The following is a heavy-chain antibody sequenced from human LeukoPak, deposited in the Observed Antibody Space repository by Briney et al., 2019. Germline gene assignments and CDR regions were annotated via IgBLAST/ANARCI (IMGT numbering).Heavy chain of an antibody. CDR2: MNPNSGNT. J-gene: IGHJ4*02. V-gene: IGHV1-8*01. CDR1: GYTFTSYD. CDR3: ARGRKYSYGKALFDY. D-gene: IGHD5-18*01. Sequence: ASVKVSCKASGYTFTSYDINWVRQAPGQGLEWMGWMNPNSGNTGYAQKFQGRVTMTRNTSISTAYMELSSLRSEDTAVYYCARGRKYSYGKALFDYWGQGTLVTVSS.